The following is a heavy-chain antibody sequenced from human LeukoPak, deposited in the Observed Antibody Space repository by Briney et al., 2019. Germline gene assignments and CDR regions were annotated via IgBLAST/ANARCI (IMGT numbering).Heavy chain of an antibody. V-gene: IGHV3-21*01. D-gene: IGHD4-23*01. CDR2: ISSSSSYI. CDR3: ARSADYGGNTYFDY. CDR1: GFTFSSYS. Sequence: GGSLRLSCAASGFTFSSYSMNWVRQAPGKGLEWVSSISSSSSYIYYAGLVKGRFTISRDNAKNSLYLQMNSLRAEDTAVYYCARSADYGGNTYFDYWGQGTLVTVSS. J-gene: IGHJ4*02.